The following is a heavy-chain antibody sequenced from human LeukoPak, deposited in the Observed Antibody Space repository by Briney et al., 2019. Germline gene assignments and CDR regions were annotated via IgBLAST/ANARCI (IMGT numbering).Heavy chain of an antibody. J-gene: IGHJ4*02. CDR1: GFTFSSYA. CDR3: ARAGTPGSADY. V-gene: IGHV3-64*01. D-gene: IGHD1-14*01. CDR2: ISSNGGST. Sequence: GGSLRLSCAASGFTFSSYAMHWVRQAPGKGLEYVSAISSNGGSTYYANSVKGRFTISRDNAKNTLYLQMNSLRAEDTAVYYCARAGTPGSADYWGQGTLVTVSS.